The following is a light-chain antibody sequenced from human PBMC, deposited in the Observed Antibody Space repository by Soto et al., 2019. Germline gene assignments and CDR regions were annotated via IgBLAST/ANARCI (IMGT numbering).Light chain of an antibody. CDR3: QQFGSSPGYT. V-gene: IGKV3-20*01. Sequence: EIVLTQSPGTLSLSPGERATLSCRASQSINSRYLDWYQQKPGQAPRRLIYGASSRATGIPDRFSGSGSVTDFTLTISSLEPVYFAEYYCQQFGSSPGYTFGPGTKVDIK. J-gene: IGKJ3*01. CDR1: QSINSRY. CDR2: GAS.